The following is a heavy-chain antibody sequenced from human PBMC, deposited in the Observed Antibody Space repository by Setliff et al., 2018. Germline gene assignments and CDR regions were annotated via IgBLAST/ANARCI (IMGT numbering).Heavy chain of an antibody. V-gene: IGHV7-4-1*02. D-gene: IGHD6-13*01. CDR1: GYTFTSYA. CDR3: AKVWRSSSWYWFDP. CDR2: INTNTGNP. Sequence: ASVKVSCKASGYTFTSYAMNWVRQAPGQGLEWMGWINTNTGNPTYAQGFTGRFVISLDTSVSTAYLQISSLKAEDTAVYYCAKVWRSSSWYWFDPWGQGTLVTVSS. J-gene: IGHJ5*02.